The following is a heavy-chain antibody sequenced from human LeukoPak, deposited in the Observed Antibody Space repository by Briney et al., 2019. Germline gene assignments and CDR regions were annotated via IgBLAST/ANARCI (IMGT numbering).Heavy chain of an antibody. CDR1: GASINSYY. D-gene: IGHD3-9*01. V-gene: IGHV4-59*12. Sequence: SETLSLTCTVSGASINSYYWSWIRQSPGMGLEWIGYIYYSGSTNYNPSLKSRVTISVDTSKNQFSLKLSSVTAADTAVYYCARGYYDILTGYQKPFDYWGQGTLVTVSS. CDR2: IYYSGST. CDR3: ARGYYDILTGYQKPFDY. J-gene: IGHJ4*02.